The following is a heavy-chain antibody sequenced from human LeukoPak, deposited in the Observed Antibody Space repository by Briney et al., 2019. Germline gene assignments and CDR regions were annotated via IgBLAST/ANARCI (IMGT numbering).Heavy chain of an antibody. CDR3: AKDISSSWYNNWFDP. CDR2: IKEDGSKK. Sequence: GGSLRLSCAASGFTFSSCWMTWVRQAPGKGLEWVANIKEDGSKKNYVDSVKGRFTIFRDNAKNSLYLQMSSLRAEDTAFYYCAKDISSSWYNNWFDPWGQGTLVTVSS. J-gene: IGHJ5*02. V-gene: IGHV3-7*03. CDR1: GFTFSSCW. D-gene: IGHD6-13*01.